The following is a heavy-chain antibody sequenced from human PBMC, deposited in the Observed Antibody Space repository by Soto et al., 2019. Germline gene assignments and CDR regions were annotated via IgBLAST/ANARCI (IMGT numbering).Heavy chain of an antibody. J-gene: IGHJ6*02. Sequence: SQTLSLTCAISGDSVSSNSAAWNWIRQSPSRVLEWLGRTYYRSKWYNDYAVSVKSRITINPDTSKNQFSLQLNSVTPEDTAVYYCAGRGYSYGYYYYYGMDVWGQGTTVTVSS. V-gene: IGHV6-1*01. CDR1: GDSVSSNSAA. CDR3: AGRGYSYGYYYYYGMDV. D-gene: IGHD5-18*01. CDR2: TYYRSKWYN.